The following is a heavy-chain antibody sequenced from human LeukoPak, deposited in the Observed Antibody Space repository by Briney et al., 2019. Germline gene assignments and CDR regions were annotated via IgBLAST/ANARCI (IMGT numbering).Heavy chain of an antibody. CDR2: IYYSGST. CDR1: GGSISSYY. Sequence: SETPSLTCTVAGGSISSYYWSWIRQPPGKGPGWIGNIYYSGSTTYNPSLRSRVTMSVDTSKNQFSLKLSSVTAADTAVYYCAKDLRFTMIVVEPNWGQGTLVTVSS. CDR3: AKDLRFTMIVVEPN. D-gene: IGHD3-22*01. V-gene: IGHV4-59*01. J-gene: IGHJ4*02.